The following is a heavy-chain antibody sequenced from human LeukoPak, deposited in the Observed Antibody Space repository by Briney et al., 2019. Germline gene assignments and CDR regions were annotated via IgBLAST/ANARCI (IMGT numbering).Heavy chain of an antibody. J-gene: IGHJ4*02. V-gene: IGHV4-34*01. CDR2: INHSGST. D-gene: IGHD3-22*01. CDR1: GGSFSGYY. Sequence: PSETLSLTCAVYGGSFSGYYWSWIRQPPGKGLGWIGEINHSGSTNYNPSLKSRVTISVDTSKNQFSLKLSSVTAADTAVYYCASLDYYYDSSGXYSDYWGQGTLVTXSS. CDR3: ASLDYYYDSSGXYSDY.